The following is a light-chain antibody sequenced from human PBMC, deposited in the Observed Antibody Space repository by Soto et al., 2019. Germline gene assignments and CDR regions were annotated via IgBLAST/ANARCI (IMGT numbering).Light chain of an antibody. J-gene: IGKJ2*01. Sequence: EIVLTQSPATLALSPGERATLSCRASQSVSSYLAWYQQKPGQAPRLLIYDASNRATGIPARFSGIGSGTDFTLTISSLEPEDFAVYYCQQRRNWPPYTFGQGTKLEIK. CDR3: QQRRNWPPYT. CDR2: DAS. V-gene: IGKV3-11*01. CDR1: QSVSSY.